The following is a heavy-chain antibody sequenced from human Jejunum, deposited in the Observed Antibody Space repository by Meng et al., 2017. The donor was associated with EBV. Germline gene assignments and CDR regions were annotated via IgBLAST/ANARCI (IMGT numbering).Heavy chain of an antibody. J-gene: IGHJ5*02. CDR2: IYWNGDE. D-gene: IGHD5/OR15-5a*01. CDR1: GFSRTTRGVG. Sequence: QITFKESGPALVKPAQTLTRTCTFSGFSRTTRGVGVGWIRQPPAKALEWLALIYWNGDEHYSPSLRTRLTISKVTSKNQVVLTMTDMDPVDTATYYCAQRILRAGFDPWGQGVLVTVAS. CDR3: AQRILRAGFDP. V-gene: IGHV2-5*01.